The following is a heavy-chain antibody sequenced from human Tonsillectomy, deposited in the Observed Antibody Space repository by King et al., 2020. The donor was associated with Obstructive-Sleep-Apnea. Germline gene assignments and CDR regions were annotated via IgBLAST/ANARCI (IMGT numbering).Heavy chain of an antibody. D-gene: IGHD6-19*01. V-gene: IGHV3-11*01. Sequence: VQLVESGGGLVKPGGSLRLSCAASGFIFSDYYMSWIRQAPGKGLEGVSYISSSGTTIYYADSVKGRLTISRDNIKNSLYLQMNSLRAEDTAVYYCARRMQWVVHFDYWGQGSLVTVSS. CDR2: ISSSGTTI. J-gene: IGHJ4*02. CDR3: ARRMQWVVHFDY. CDR1: GFIFSDYY.